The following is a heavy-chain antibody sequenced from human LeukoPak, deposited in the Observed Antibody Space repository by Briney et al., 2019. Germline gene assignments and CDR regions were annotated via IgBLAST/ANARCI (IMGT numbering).Heavy chain of an antibody. J-gene: IGHJ6*03. V-gene: IGHV3-9*03. CDR2: ISWNSGST. Sequence: GGSLRLSCAASGFTFDDYAMHWVRQAPGKGLEWVSGISWNSGSTGYADSVKGRFTISRDNAKNSLYLQMNSLRAEDMALYYCAKGSGYDLYYYYYMDVWGKGTTVTVSS. D-gene: IGHD5-12*01. CDR3: AKGSGYDLYYYYYMDV. CDR1: GFTFDDYA.